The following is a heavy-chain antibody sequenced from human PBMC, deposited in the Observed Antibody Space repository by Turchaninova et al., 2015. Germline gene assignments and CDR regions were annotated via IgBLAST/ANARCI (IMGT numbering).Heavy chain of an antibody. V-gene: IGHV4-31*03. D-gene: IGHD5-18*01. J-gene: IGHJ4*02. CDR3: ARTGRYTYGDFDS. Sequence: QVQLPESGPGLVKPSQTLSLTCRVAVEAIKRCRFLGVWFRQQPGKGLEGIGYIYSFGDTSYNPSLKSRVAMSIDRSKNYFSLQLRSVTAADTAVYFCARTGRYTYGDFDSWGQGTLVTVSS. CDR1: VEAIKRCRFL. CDR2: IYSFGDT.